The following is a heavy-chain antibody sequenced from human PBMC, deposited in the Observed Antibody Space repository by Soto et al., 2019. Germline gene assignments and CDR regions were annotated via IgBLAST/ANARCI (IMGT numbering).Heavy chain of an antibody. CDR2: ISVYNGHT. D-gene: IGHD3-16*01. J-gene: IGHJ4*01. V-gene: IGHV1-18*01. Sequence: QVHLMQSGAEVKSPGASVRVSCKASGYTFSSYGVSWVRQAPGQGLEFMGWISVYNGHTNYAQKFQGRVTMTTDTSTSTSYMELRSLRSSDTAVYFCSRCDVCDDVPPLDHWGTGNLVHVSA. CDR3: SRCDVCDDVPPLDH. CDR1: GYTFSSYG.